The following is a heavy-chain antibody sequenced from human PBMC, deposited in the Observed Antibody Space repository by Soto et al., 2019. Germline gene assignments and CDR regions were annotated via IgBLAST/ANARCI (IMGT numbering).Heavy chain of an antibody. CDR1: GGSISSYY. J-gene: IGHJ4*02. D-gene: IGHD3-16*01. V-gene: IGHV4-59*01. CDR2: IYYSGST. CDR3: ARGAGEGPYFDY. Sequence: SETLSLTCTVSGGSISSYYWSWIRQPPGKGLEWIGYIYYSGSTNYNPSLKSRVTISVDTSKNQFSLKLSSVTAADTAVYYCARGAGEGPYFDYWGQGTLVTVSS.